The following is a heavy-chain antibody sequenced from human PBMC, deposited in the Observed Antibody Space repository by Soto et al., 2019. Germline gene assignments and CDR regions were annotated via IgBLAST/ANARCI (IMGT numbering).Heavy chain of an antibody. CDR1: GGSVSRGAYY. Sequence: VQLQESGPGLVKPSETLSLTCTVSGGSVSRGAYYWSWIRQPPGKGLEWIGFIYYNGSSYYSPSLKSRGTISVDTSKDQFSLKLKTVSAADTAGYYCARWRDDNGDQTWFHPECQGILLIVSS. CDR2: IYYNGSS. D-gene: IGHD1-1*01. V-gene: IGHV4-61*08. CDR3: ARWRDDNGDQTWFHP. J-gene: IGHJ5*02.